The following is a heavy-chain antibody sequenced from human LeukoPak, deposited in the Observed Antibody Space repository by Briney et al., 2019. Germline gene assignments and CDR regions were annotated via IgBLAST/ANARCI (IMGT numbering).Heavy chain of an antibody. Sequence: GGSLRLSCAASGFIFSSYSMNWVRQAPGKGLEWVSYISSSGSTIYYADSVKGRFTISRDNAKNSLYLQMNSLRAEDTAVYYCARDQFSSWRFGIGSYYYYMDVWGKGTTVTVSS. CDR3: ARDQFSSWRFGIGSYYYYMDV. J-gene: IGHJ6*03. CDR2: ISSSGSTI. V-gene: IGHV3-48*04. CDR1: GFIFSSYS. D-gene: IGHD6-6*01.